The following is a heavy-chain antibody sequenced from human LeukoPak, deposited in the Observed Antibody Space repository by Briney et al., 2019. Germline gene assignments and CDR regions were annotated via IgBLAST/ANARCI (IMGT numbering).Heavy chain of an antibody. J-gene: IGHJ3*02. CDR2: INGDATST. V-gene: IGHV3-74*01. CDR3: ARERCNGATCYRAFDI. Sequence: GRSLRLSCAASGFTFSISWMHWVRQAPGKEPLWVSRINGDATSTASADSVKGRFTTYRDNAKNTLYLQMNSLRVEDTAVYYCARERCNGATCYRAFDIWGQGTMVTVSS. CDR1: GFTFSISW. D-gene: IGHD2-15*01.